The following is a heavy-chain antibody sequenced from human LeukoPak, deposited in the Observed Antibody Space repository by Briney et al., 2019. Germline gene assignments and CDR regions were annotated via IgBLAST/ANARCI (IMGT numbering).Heavy chain of an antibody. CDR2: IYYSGST. J-gene: IGHJ4*02. D-gene: IGHD3-22*01. CDR1: GGSISSSSYY. Sequence: SETLSLTCTVSGGSISSSSYYWGWIRQPPGKGLEWIGSIYYSGSTYYNPSLKSRVTVSVDTSKNQFSLKLSSVTAADTAVYYCVIGPYYYVFDYWGQGTLVTVSS. V-gene: IGHV4-39*01. CDR3: VIGPYYYVFDY.